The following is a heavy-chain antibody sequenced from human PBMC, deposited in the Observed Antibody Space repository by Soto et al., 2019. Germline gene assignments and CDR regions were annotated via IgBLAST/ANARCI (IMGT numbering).Heavy chain of an antibody. CDR1: GGVFSNYP. CDR2: IIPVSGTA. Sequence: QVKLVQSGAELRKPGSSVKVSCKASGGVFSNYPISWVRQAPGQGLEWMGAIIPVSGTANYAQKFLGRVTIRADESTSTAYMELSSLRSEDTAVYFCARDSRHGYMYLNDLDYWGQGTLVTVSS. V-gene: IGHV1-69*01. D-gene: IGHD1-1*01. CDR3: ARDSRHGYMYLNDLDY. J-gene: IGHJ4*02.